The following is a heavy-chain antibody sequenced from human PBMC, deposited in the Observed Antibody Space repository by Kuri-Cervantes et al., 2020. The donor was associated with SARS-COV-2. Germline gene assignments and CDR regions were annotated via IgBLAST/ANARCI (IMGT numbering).Heavy chain of an antibody. CDR3: IKGGGSGWPFDS. CDR2: ISGPGSTI. V-gene: IGHV3-11*04. D-gene: IGHD6-19*01. J-gene: IGHJ4*02. Sequence: GESLKISCAASGFTFTDYYMSWVRQAPGKGLELVSYISGPGSTIYYADSVRGRFTISRDNADSSLYLQMNSLRVDDTAVYYCIKGGGSGWPFDSWGQGTLVTVSS. CDR1: GFTFTDYY.